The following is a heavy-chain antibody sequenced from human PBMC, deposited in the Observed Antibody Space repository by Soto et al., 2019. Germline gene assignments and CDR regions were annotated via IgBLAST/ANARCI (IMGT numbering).Heavy chain of an antibody. CDR1: GYTFTSYG. J-gene: IGHJ4*02. V-gene: IGHV1-18*01. Sequence: QVQLVQSGAEVKKPGASVKVSCKASGYTFTSYGISWVRQAPGQGLEWMGWISAYNGNTNYAQKLQGRVTMTTDTSTSTAYMELRSLRSDDTAVYYCARAPRITMVRGAFKPPVYWGQGTLVTVSS. D-gene: IGHD3-10*01. CDR2: ISAYNGNT. CDR3: ARAPRITMVRGAFKPPVY.